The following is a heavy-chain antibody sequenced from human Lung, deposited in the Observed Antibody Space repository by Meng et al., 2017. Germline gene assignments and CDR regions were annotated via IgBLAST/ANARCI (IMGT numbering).Heavy chain of an antibody. CDR2: IYYSGST. V-gene: IGHV4-39*07. CDR3: ARGEYDSSGYYLEYFQL. D-gene: IGHD3-22*01. J-gene: IGHJ1*01. CDR1: GGSISSISYY. Sequence: HPHLQEPGPGLVTPSAPLSLTRTVSGGSISSISYYWGWIRQPPGKGLEWIGSIYYSGSTYYNPSLKSRVSISVDTSKSQFSLRLSSVTAADTAVYYCARGEYDSSGYYLEYFQLWGQGTLVTVSS.